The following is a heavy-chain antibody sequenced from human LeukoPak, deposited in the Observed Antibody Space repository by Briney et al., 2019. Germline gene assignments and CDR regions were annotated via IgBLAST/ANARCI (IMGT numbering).Heavy chain of an antibody. J-gene: IGHJ4*02. CDR3: ARDDNYYDSSGYLDY. V-gene: IGHV4-39*02. CDR1: GGSISSSSYY. Sequence: SETLSLTCTVSGGSISSSSYYWGWIRQSPGKGLEWIGSIYYSGNTYFNPSLQSRVTMSVDTSKNHFSLKLSSVTAADTAVYYCARDDNYYDSSGYLDYWGQGTLVTVSS. D-gene: IGHD3-22*01. CDR2: IYYSGNT.